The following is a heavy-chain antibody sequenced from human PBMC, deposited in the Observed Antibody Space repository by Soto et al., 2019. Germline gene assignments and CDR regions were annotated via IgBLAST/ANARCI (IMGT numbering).Heavy chain of an antibody. Sequence: HVQLQESGPGLVKPSQTLSLTCTVSGGSISSDDYYWSWIRHPPGKGLEWIGYIYDSGSTYYHPSINSRVTISVDPSENQFSLKLSSVSAADTAVYYCARALWFGKFNWFDPWGQGTLGTVSS. CDR1: GGSISSDDYY. D-gene: IGHD3-10*01. CDR2: IYDSGST. CDR3: ARALWFGKFNWFDP. V-gene: IGHV4-30-4*01. J-gene: IGHJ5*02.